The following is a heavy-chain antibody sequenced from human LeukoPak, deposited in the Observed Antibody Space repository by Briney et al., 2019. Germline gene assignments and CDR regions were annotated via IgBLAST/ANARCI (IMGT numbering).Heavy chain of an antibody. CDR1: GGSISSYY. V-gene: IGHV4-59*01. CDR3: ARDSSSSWYPVRDYYYMDV. D-gene: IGHD6-13*01. CDR2: IYYSGST. Sequence: SETLSLTCTVSGGSISSYYWSWIRQPPGKGLEWIGYIYYSGSTNYNPSLKSRVTISVDTSKNQFSLKLSSVTAADTAVYYCARDSSSSWYPVRDYYYMDVWGKGTTVTVSS. J-gene: IGHJ6*03.